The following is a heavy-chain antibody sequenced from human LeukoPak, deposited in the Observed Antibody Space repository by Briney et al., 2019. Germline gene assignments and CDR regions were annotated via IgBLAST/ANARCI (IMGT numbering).Heavy chain of an antibody. V-gene: IGHV1-18*01. CDR2: ISGHNGNT. Sequence: ALVKVSCKASGYIFSSYGISWVRQAPGQGLEWMGWISGHNGNTNYAQRLQGRVTLTTDTSTSTAFMELRSLRSDDTAVYYCARDLDSSGYYQENFDYWGQGTLVTVSS. J-gene: IGHJ4*02. D-gene: IGHD3-22*01. CDR1: GYIFSSYG. CDR3: ARDLDSSGYYQENFDY.